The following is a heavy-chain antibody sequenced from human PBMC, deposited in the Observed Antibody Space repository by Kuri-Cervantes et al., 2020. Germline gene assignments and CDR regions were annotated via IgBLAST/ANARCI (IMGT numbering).Heavy chain of an antibody. D-gene: IGHD1-1*01. CDR1: GYTFTSYD. Sequence: ASVKVSCKASGYTFTSYDTNWVRQATGQGLEWMGWMNPNSGNTGYAQKFQGRVTMTRSTSISTAYMELSSLRSEDTAVYYCARGVRRPPLEYWFDPWGQGTLVTVSS. J-gene: IGHJ5*02. V-gene: IGHV1-8*01. CDR2: MNPNSGNT. CDR3: ARGVRRPPLEYWFDP.